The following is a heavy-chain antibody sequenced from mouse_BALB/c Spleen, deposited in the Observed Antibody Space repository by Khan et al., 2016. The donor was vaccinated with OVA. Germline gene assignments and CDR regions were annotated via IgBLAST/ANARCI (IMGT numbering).Heavy chain of an antibody. D-gene: IGHD2-13*01. Sequence: QVQLKESGAELVRPGASVKLSCKTSGYIFTSYWIHWVKQRSGQGLEWIARLYPGTGSIHCSEKFKGKVTLTADKSSSTAYMRLSSLKSEDSAVSFYARGDYKNTYVFGYWGQGTLVTVSA. CDR3: ARGDYKNTYVFGY. J-gene: IGHJ3*01. V-gene: IGHV1-76*01. CDR1: GYIFTSYW. CDR2: LYPGTGSI.